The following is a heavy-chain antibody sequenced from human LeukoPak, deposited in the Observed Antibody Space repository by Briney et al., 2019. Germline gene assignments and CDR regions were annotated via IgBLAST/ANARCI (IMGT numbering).Heavy chain of an antibody. V-gene: IGHV3-7*01. CDR1: GFTFSKHW. Sequence: GGSLRLSCAASGFTFSKHWMSWVRQAPGKGLEWVANIKQDGSEKYYVDSVKGRFTISRDNAKNSLYLQMNSLRAEDTAVYYCAELGITMIGGVWGKGTTVTISS. D-gene: IGHD3-10*02. CDR3: AELGITMIGGV. J-gene: IGHJ6*04. CDR2: IKQDGSEK.